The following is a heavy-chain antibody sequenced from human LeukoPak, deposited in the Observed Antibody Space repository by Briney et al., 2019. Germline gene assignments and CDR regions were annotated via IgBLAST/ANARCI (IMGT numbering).Heavy chain of an antibody. J-gene: IGHJ4*02. V-gene: IGHV4-59*01. Sequence: SETLSLTCTVSGDSISRYYWSWIRQPPGKGLEWIGYIYYSGSTNYNPSLKSRVTISVDTSKNQFSLKLSSVTAADTAVYYCARAEDESSSFDYWGQGTLVTVSS. D-gene: IGHD2-15*01. CDR2: IYYSGST. CDR3: ARAEDESSSFDY. CDR1: GDSISRYY.